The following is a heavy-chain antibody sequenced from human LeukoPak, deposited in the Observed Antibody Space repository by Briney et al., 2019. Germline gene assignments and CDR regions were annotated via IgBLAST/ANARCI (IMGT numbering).Heavy chain of an antibody. CDR3: AKTLSGYYYFFMDV. V-gene: IGHV3-23*01. Sequence: PGGSLRLSCAASGFSFSSYAMSSVRQAPGEGLEWVSAISGSGGSTYYADSVEGRFTISRDNSKNTLYLQMNSLRAEDTAVYYCAKTLSGYYYFFMDVWGKGTTVTVSS. J-gene: IGHJ6*03. D-gene: IGHD3-10*01. CDR1: GFSFSSYA. CDR2: ISGSGGST.